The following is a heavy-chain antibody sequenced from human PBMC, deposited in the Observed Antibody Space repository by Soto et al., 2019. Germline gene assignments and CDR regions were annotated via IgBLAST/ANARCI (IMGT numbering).Heavy chain of an antibody. CDR3: ARVTFTPNWFDS. J-gene: IGHJ5*01. CDR2: VYYRGSI. Sequence: SETLSLTCTVSGDSISSPDYYWSWIRQAPGKGLELIGYVYYRGSIYYTPSFESRVSISVDTSKNQFSLRLTSVTAADSAMYFCARVTFTPNWFDSWGQGILVTVSS. CDR1: GDSISSPDYY. D-gene: IGHD3-3*02. V-gene: IGHV4-30-4*01.